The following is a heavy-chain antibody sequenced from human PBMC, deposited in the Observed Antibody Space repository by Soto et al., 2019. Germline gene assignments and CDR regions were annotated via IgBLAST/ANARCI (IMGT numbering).Heavy chain of an antibody. CDR1: GGTFSSYT. CDR3: ASGLATVTNNPQQATQPTDAFDI. J-gene: IGHJ3*02. CDR2: IIPILGIA. Sequence: GASVKVSCKASGGTFSSYTISWVRQAPGQGLEWMGRIIPILGIANYAQKFQGRVTITADKSTSTAYMELSSLRSEDTAVYYCASGLATVTNNPQQATQPTDAFDIWGQGTMVTVSS. V-gene: IGHV1-69*02. D-gene: IGHD4-17*01.